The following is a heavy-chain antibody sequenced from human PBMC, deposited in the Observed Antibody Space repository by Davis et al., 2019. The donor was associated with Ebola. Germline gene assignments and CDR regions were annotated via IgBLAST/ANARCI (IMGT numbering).Heavy chain of an antibody. V-gene: IGHV3-7*01. CDR2: IKQDGSEE. J-gene: IGHJ6*04. CDR1: GFTFSGFW. Sequence: PGGSLRLSCAASGFTFSGFWMSWVRQAPGKGLEWVANIKQDGSEEYYVDSVKGRFTISRDIAKNSLYLQMNSLRAEDTAVYYCARDRFVGRLGGVVRRDYYFYYGLDVWGKGTTVTVSS. D-gene: IGHD3-16*01. CDR3: ARDRFVGRLGGVVRRDYYFYYGLDV.